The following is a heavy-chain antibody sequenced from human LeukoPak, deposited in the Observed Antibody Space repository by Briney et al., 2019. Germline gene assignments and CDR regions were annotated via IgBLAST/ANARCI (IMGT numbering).Heavy chain of an antibody. V-gene: IGHV4-34*01. CDR1: GGSFSGYY. CDR3: ARGGRSGWYFGGGKGNYYYYGMDV. Sequence: PSETLSLTCAVYGGSFSGYYWSWIRQPPGKGLEWIGEINHSGSTNYNPSLKSRVTISVDTSKNQFSLKLSSVTAADTAVYYCARGGRSGWYFGGGKGNYYYYGMDVWGQGTTVTASS. D-gene: IGHD6-19*01. J-gene: IGHJ6*02. CDR2: INHSGST.